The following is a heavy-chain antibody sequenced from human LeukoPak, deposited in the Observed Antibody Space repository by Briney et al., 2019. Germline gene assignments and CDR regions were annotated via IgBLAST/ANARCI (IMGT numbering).Heavy chain of an antibody. CDR1: GGSISSSSYY. V-gene: IGHV4-39*07. D-gene: IGHD3-3*01. CDR3: ATYDFWSGYQEY. CDR2: IYYSGST. Sequence: PSETLSLTCTVSGGSISSSSYYWGWIRQPPGKGLEWIGSIYYSGSTYYNPSLKSRVTISVDRSKNQFSLKLSSVTAADTAVYYCATYDFWSGYQEYWGQGTLVTVSS. J-gene: IGHJ4*02.